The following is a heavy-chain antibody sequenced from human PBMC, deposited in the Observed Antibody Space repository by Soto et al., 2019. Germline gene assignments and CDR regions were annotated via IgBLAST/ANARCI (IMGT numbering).Heavy chain of an antibody. CDR2: ISAYNGNT. Sequence: ASVKVSCKASGYTFTSYGISWVRQAPGQGLEWMGWISAYNGNTNYAQKLQGRVTMTTDTSTSTAYMELRSLRSDDTAVYYCARDRTSGSYFGSGYWGQGTLVTVSS. CDR3: ARDRTSGSYFGSGY. CDR1: GYTFTSYG. J-gene: IGHJ4*02. D-gene: IGHD1-26*01. V-gene: IGHV1-18*01.